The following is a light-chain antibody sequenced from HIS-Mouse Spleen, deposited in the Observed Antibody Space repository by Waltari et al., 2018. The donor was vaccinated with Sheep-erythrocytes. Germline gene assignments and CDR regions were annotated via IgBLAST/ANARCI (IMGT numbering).Light chain of an antibody. CDR1: KLGDKY. J-gene: IGLJ2*01. Sequence: SYELTQPPSVSVSPGQTASITCSGDKLGDKYACWYHQKPGQSPVLVIYQDSKRPSGIPARFSGSNSGNKATLTISGTQAMDEADYYCQAWDSSTVVFGGGTKLTVL. CDR2: QDS. CDR3: QAWDSSTVV. V-gene: IGLV3-1*01.